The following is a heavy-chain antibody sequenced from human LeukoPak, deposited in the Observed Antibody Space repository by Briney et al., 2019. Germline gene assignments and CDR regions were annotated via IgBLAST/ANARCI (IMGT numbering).Heavy chain of an antibody. Sequence: GGSLRLSCAASGFSFSSYEMNWVRQAPGKGLEWVSYISSSSSTIYYADSVKGRFTISRDNAKNSLYLQLNSLRAEDTAVYYCARSLVVGATYPYHWGQGTLVTVSS. CDR3: ARSLVVGATYPYH. D-gene: IGHD1-26*01. V-gene: IGHV3-48*01. J-gene: IGHJ5*02. CDR1: GFSFSSYE. CDR2: ISSSSSTI.